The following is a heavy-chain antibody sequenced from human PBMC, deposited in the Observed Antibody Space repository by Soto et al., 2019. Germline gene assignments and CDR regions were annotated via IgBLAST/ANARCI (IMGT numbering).Heavy chain of an antibody. V-gene: IGHV3-7*03. CDR3: ARARIEY. CDR2: INPEGSEK. CDR1: GFIFSDYW. J-gene: IGHJ4*02. Sequence: EVQLVESGGGLVQPGGSLRLSCAVSGFIFSDYWMTWVRQAPGKRLEWVANINPEGSEKYYVDSEKGRFTISRDNAKNSLSLQMISLRAESTPLYYCARARIEYWGPGTLITVSS.